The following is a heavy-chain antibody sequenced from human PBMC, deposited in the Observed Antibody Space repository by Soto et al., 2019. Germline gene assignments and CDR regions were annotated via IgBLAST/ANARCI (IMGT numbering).Heavy chain of an antibody. J-gene: IGHJ6*02. CDR2: TSYDGTYT. D-gene: IGHD2-21*01. V-gene: IGHV3-30*18. CDR1: GFTFNIFA. Sequence: QVHLVESGGGVVQPGRSLRLSCAASGFTFNIFAMHWVRQAPGKGLEWVATTSYDGTYTFYAGSVGGRFTISRDDSNDTLFLLLSGLRPEDTAVYYCTKDRQPLAFGYGLDVWGQGTTVTVSS. CDR3: TKDRQPLAFGYGLDV.